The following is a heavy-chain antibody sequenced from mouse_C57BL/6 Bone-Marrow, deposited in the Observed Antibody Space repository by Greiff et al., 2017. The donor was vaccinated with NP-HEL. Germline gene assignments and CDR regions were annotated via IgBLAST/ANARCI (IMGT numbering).Heavy chain of an antibody. V-gene: IGHV5-4*01. CDR3: ARESYYGNYGRAMDY. D-gene: IGHD2-1*01. CDR1: GFTFSSYA. J-gene: IGHJ4*01. Sequence: EVKLMESGGGLVKPGGSLKLSCAASGFTFSSYAMSWVRQTPEKRLEWVATISDGGSYTYYPDNVKGRFTISRDNSKNNLYLQMSHLKSEDTAMYYCARESYYGNYGRAMDYWGQGTSVTVSS. CDR2: ISDGGSYT.